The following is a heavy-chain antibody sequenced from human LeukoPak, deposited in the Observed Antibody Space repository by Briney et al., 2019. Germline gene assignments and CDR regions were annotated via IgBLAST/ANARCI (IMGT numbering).Heavy chain of an antibody. Sequence: ASVKVSCKASGYTFTGYYMHWVRQATGQGLEWMGWMNPNSGNTGYAQKFQGRVTMTRNTSISTAYMELSSLRSEDTAVYYCAREFRVMTTVTTALDYWGQGTLVTVPS. CDR1: GYTFTGYY. CDR2: MNPNSGNT. V-gene: IGHV1-8*02. D-gene: IGHD4-17*01. CDR3: AREFRVMTTVTTALDY. J-gene: IGHJ4*02.